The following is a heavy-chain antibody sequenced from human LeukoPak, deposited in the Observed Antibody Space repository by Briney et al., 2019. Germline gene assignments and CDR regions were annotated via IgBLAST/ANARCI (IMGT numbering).Heavy chain of an antibody. V-gene: IGHV3-21*01. CDR3: ARDPDEIAYCGGDCYSGYFDY. CDR1: GFTFSSYS. J-gene: IGHJ4*02. CDR2: ISSSSSYI. Sequence: PGGPLRLSCAASGFTFSSYSMNWVRQAPGKGLEWVSSISSSSSYIYYADSVKGRFTISRDNAKNSLYLQMNSLRAEDTAVYYCARDPDEIAYCGGDCYSGYFDYWGQGTLVTVSS. D-gene: IGHD2-21*02.